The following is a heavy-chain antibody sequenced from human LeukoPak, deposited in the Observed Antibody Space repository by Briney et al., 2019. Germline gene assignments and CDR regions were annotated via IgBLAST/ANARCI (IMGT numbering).Heavy chain of an antibody. D-gene: IGHD3-22*01. Sequence: GSSVEVSCKASGGTFSSYAISWVQQAPGQGLEWMGGIIPIFGTANYAQKFQGRVTITTDESTSTAYMELSSLRSEDTAVYYCARNRYNYDSSGYGPLEDWGQGTLVTVSS. V-gene: IGHV1-69*05. J-gene: IGHJ4*02. CDR2: IIPIFGTA. CDR3: ARNRYNYDSSGYGPLED. CDR1: GGTFSSYA.